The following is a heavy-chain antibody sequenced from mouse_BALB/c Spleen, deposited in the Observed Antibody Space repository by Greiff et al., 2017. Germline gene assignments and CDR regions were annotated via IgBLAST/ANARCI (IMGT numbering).Heavy chain of an antibody. D-gene: IGHD2-1*01. CDR2: IDPENGDT. V-gene: IGHV14-4*02. Sequence: VQLQQSGAELVRSGASVKLSCTASGLNIKDYYMHWVKQRPEQGLEWIGWIDPENGDTEYAPKFQGKATMTADTSSNTAYLQLSSLTSEDTAVYYCNAWGGNYFPFDYWGQGTTLTVSS. CDR3: NAWGGNYFPFDY. CDR1: GLNIKDYY. J-gene: IGHJ2*01.